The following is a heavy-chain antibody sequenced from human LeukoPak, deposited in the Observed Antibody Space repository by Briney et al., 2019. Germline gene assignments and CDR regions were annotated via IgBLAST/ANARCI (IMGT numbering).Heavy chain of an antibody. J-gene: IGHJ4*02. CDR1: GGSISSSSYY. V-gene: IGHV4-39*01. CDR3: ARHLSGTAMAHYFDF. CDR2: VYSSGST. Sequence: SETLSLTCTVSGGSISSSSYYWGWIRQSPGKGLEWLASVYSSGSTHSNPSLTSRVSISIDMSKNQFSPKLYSVTASDAAIYYCARHLSGTAMAHYFDFWGQGTLVTVSS. D-gene: IGHD5-18*01.